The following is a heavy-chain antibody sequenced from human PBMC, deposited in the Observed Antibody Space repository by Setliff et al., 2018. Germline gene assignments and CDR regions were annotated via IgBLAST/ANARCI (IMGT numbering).Heavy chain of an antibody. Sequence: SVKVSCKASGDPFNAYGVSWVRQAPGQGLEWMGAIIPVLGMTDYAQKFQGRLTITADQSTTIVYMELSSLRFDDTALYYCARGPSPTVTPSRLIYFYHMDVWGTGTTVTVSS. CDR3: ARGPSPTVTPSRLIYFYHMDV. CDR2: IIPVLGMT. J-gene: IGHJ6*03. D-gene: IGHD4-17*01. V-gene: IGHV1-69*10. CDR1: GDPFNAYG.